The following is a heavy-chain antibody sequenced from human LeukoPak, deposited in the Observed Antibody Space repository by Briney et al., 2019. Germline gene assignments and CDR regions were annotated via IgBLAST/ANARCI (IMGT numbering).Heavy chain of an antibody. Sequence: GESLKISCKASGYHFPNYWIGWVRQMPGQGPEWMGIIHPSDSHTIYNPSFQGQVTISADTSITTAYLQWSSLKASDTAMYYCARPTYCGGDCYSNWGQGTLVTVSS. CDR2: IHPSDSHT. CDR3: ARPTYCGGDCYSN. D-gene: IGHD2-21*02. V-gene: IGHV5-51*01. CDR1: GYHFPNYW. J-gene: IGHJ4*02.